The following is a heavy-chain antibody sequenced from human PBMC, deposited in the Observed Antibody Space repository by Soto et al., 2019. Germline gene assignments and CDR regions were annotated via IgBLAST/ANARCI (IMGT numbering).Heavy chain of an antibody. D-gene: IGHD1-26*01. CDR3: ARDFSGSYFPGY. V-gene: IGHV4-30-2*01. CDR2: IYHSGST. CDR1: GGSISSGGYS. Sequence: SETLSLTCAVSGGSISSGGYSWSWIRQPPGKGLEWIGYIYHSGSTYYNPSLKSRVTISVDRSKNQFSLKLSSVTAADTAVYYCARDFSGSYFPGYWGQGTLVTVSS. J-gene: IGHJ4*02.